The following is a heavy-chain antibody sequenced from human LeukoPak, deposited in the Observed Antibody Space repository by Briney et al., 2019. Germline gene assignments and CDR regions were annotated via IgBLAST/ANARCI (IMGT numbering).Heavy chain of an antibody. CDR1: GGSISSYY. Sequence: KPSETLSLTCTVSGGSISSYYWGWIRQPPGRGLERIGYIYYSGSTNYNPSLKSRVTISVDTSKNQFSLKLSSVTAADTAVYYCARRAPYGSGIQPLDYWGQGTLVTVSS. CDR3: ARRAPYGSGIQPLDY. V-gene: IGHV4-59*08. J-gene: IGHJ4*02. D-gene: IGHD3-10*01. CDR2: IYYSGST.